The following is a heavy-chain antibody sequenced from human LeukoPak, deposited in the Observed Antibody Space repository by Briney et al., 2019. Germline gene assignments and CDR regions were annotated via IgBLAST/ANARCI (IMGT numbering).Heavy chain of an antibody. Sequence: ASVKVSCKASGYTFTSYYMHWVRQAPGQGLEWMGWINPNSGGTNYAQKFQGRVTMTRDTSISTAYMELSRLRSDDTAVYYCARVHDYGDYLDYWGQGTLVTVSS. CDR2: INPNSGGT. CDR1: GYTFTSYY. D-gene: IGHD4-17*01. J-gene: IGHJ4*02. CDR3: ARVHDYGDYLDY. V-gene: IGHV1-2*02.